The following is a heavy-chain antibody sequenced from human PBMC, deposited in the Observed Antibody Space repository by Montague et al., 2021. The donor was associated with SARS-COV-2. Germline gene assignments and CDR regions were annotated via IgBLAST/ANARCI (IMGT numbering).Heavy chain of an antibody. D-gene: IGHD1/OR15-1a*01. CDR1: GDSVSRYY. CDR2: MFYGGST. Sequence: SETLSLTCSVSGDSVSRYYWSWIRQSPGKGLEWIGYMFYGGSTNSNPALQSRASFSVDTSKNQFSLRLKSVTIADTAVYYCATIATKGPQEFNRWGQGTLVTVST. J-gene: IGHJ4*01. CDR3: ATIATKGPQEFNR. V-gene: IGHV4-59*02.